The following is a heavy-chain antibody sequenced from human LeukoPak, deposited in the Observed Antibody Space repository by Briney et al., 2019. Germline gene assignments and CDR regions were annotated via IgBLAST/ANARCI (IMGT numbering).Heavy chain of an antibody. V-gene: IGHV3-23*01. J-gene: IGHJ6*03. D-gene: IGHD3-9*01. CDR2: ISGSGVST. CDR3: AKCILTGYYKGYMDV. CDR1: GFTFSSFG. Sequence: GGSLRLSCAASGFTFSSFGMSWVRQAPGKGLEWVSAISGSGVSTYYADSVKGRFTISRDNSKNSLYLQMNSLRAEDTAVYYCAKCILTGYYKGYMDVWDKGTTDTISS.